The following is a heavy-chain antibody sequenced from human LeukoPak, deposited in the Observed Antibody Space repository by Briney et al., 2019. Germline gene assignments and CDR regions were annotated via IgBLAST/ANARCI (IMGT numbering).Heavy chain of an antibody. Sequence: ASVKVSCKASGYPFTNYGITWVRQAPGQGLEWMGWISGHQGNTKYAQNFQGRVTMTIDTSTSTAYMDLRSLRSDDTAIYFCARSDLATITAGPFEYWGQGTLVAVSS. D-gene: IGHD5-12*01. V-gene: IGHV1-18*01. CDR2: ISGHQGNT. CDR1: GYPFTNYG. CDR3: ARSDLATITAGPFEY. J-gene: IGHJ4*02.